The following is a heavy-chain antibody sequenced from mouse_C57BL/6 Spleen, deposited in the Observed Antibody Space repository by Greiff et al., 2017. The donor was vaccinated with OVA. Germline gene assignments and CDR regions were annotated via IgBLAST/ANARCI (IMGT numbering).Heavy chain of an antibody. CDR3: ARRRLLRGGFDY. CDR1: GYTFTSYW. Sequence: VQLQQPGAELVKPGASVKMSCKASGYTFTSYWITWVKQRPGQGLEWIGYIYPGSGSTNYTEKFKSKATLTVDTSSHTAYMQLSSLTSEDSAVYCCARRRLLRGGFDYWGQGTSVTVSS. J-gene: IGHJ4*01. D-gene: IGHD2-1*01. V-gene: IGHV1-55*01. CDR2: IYPGSGST.